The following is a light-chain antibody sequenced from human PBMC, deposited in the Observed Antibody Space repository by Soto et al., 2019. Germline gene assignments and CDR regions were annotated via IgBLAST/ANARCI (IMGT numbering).Light chain of an antibody. V-gene: IGKV1-39*01. J-gene: IGKJ5*01. CDR2: AAS. CDR3: QQSYSTTIT. Sequence: DIQRTQSPSTLSASLGYIFTITFRASQSISSWLAWYQQKPGKAPKLLIYAASSLQSGVPSRFSGSGSGTDFTLTISSLQPEDFATYYCQQSYSTTITFGQGTRLEIK. CDR1: QSISSW.